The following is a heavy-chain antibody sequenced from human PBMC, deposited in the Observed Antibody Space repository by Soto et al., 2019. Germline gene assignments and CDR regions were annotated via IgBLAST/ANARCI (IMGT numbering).Heavy chain of an antibody. CDR2: IIPIFGTA. V-gene: IGHV1-69*13. J-gene: IGHJ6*02. D-gene: IGHD5-12*01. CDR3: ARDLRSPVATDYYYYYGMDV. Sequence: SVKVSCKASGGTFSSYAISWVRQAPGQGLEWMGGIIPIFGTANYAQKFQGRVTITADESTRTAYIELSSLRSEDTAVYYCARDLRSPVATDYYYYYGMDVWGQGTTVTVSS. CDR1: GGTFSSYA.